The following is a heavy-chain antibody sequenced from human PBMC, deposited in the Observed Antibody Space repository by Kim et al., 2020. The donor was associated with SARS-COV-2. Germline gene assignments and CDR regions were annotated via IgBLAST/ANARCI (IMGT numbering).Heavy chain of an antibody. V-gene: IGHV1-3*01. J-gene: IGHJ6*03. D-gene: IGHD1-1*01. CDR1: GYTFTSYA. Sequence: ASVKVSCKASGYTFTSYAMHWVRQAPGQRLEWMGWINAGNGNTKYSQKFQGRVTITRDTSASTAYMELSSLRSEDTAVYYCAVTPKLERRAGLYYYYMDVWGKGTTVTVSS. CDR2: INAGNGNT. CDR3: AVTPKLERRAGLYYYYMDV.